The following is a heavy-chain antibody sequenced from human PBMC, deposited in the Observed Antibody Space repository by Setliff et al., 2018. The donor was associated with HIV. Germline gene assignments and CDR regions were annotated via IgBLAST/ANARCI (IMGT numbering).Heavy chain of an antibody. CDR2: IYYSGRT. J-gene: IGHJ6*03. V-gene: IGHV4-39*01. Sequence: SETLSLTCTVSGGSISSSSHYWGWIRQPPGKGLEWIGSIYYSGRTDDNPSLRSRVTISVDTSKNQLSLKVTSVTAADTAVYYCARIWIWVYDSSGYPRSGMKDYMDVWGKGTTVTVSS. D-gene: IGHD3-22*01. CDR1: GGSISSSSHY. CDR3: ARIWIWVYDSSGYPRSGMKDYMDV.